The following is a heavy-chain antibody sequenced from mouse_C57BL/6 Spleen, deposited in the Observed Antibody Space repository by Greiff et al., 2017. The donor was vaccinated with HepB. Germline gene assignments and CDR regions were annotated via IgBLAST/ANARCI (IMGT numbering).Heavy chain of an antibody. J-gene: IGHJ4*01. CDR2: IDPSDSYT. D-gene: IGHD1-1*01. V-gene: IGHV1-50*01. CDR3: ARGGTTVPSYYAMDY. CDR1: GYTFTSYW. Sequence: QVQLQQPGAELVKPGASVKLSCKASGYTFTSYWMQWVKQRPGQGLEWIGEIDPSDSYTNYNQKFKGKATLTVDTSSSTAYMQLSSLTSDDSAVYYCARGGTTVPSYYAMDYWGQGTSVTVSS.